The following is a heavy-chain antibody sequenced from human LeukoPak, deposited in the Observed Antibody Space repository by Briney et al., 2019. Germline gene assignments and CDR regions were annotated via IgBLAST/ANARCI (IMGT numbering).Heavy chain of an antibody. CDR2: IRYDGSNK. CDR3: AKGIVGATYDAFDI. D-gene: IGHD1-26*01. Sequence: AGGSLRLSCAASGFTFSSYGMHWVRQAPGKGLEWVAFIRYDGSNKYYADSVKGRFTISRDNSKNTLYLQMNSLRAEDTAVYYCAKGIVGATYDAFDIWGQGTMVTVSS. CDR1: GFTFSSYG. V-gene: IGHV3-30*02. J-gene: IGHJ3*02.